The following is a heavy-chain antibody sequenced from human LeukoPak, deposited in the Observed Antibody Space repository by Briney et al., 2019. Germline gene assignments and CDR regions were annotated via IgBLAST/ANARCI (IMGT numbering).Heavy chain of an antibody. CDR1: GFTVSSNY. J-gene: IGHJ4*02. CDR2: IYSGGST. D-gene: IGHD3-3*01. Sequence: GGSLRLSCAASGFTVSSNYMSWVRQAPGKGLEWVSVIYSGGSTYYADSVKGRFTISRDNAKNLLYLQMNSLRAEDTAVYYCARDRNTDFWSGYYTNYFDYWGQGTLVTVSP. V-gene: IGHV3-53*01. CDR3: ARDRNTDFWSGYYTNYFDY.